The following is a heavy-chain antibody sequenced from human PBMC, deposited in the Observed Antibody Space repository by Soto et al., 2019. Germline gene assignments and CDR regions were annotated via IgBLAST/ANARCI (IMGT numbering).Heavy chain of an antibody. D-gene: IGHD4-17*01. Sequence: SWIRQPPGKGLEWIGYIYYSGSTNYNPSLKSRVTISVDTSKNQFSLKLSSVTAADTAVYYCARAQNDYGDYDNWFDPWGQGTLVTVSS. CDR2: IYYSGST. J-gene: IGHJ5*02. CDR3: ARAQNDYGDYDNWFDP. V-gene: IGHV4-59*01.